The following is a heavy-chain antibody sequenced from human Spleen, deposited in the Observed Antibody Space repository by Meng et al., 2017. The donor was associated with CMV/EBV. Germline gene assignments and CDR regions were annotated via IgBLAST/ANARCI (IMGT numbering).Heavy chain of an antibody. CDR3: ARDKYGGNSGELDY. Sequence: KASGYTFTSYPMHCVRQAPGQRLEWMGWINAGNGNTKYSQKFQGRVTITRDTSASTAYMELSSLRSEDTAVYYCARDKYGGNSGELDYWGQGTLVPSPQ. CDR2: INAGNGNT. D-gene: IGHD4-23*01. J-gene: IGHJ4*02. CDR1: GYTFTSYP. V-gene: IGHV1-3*01.